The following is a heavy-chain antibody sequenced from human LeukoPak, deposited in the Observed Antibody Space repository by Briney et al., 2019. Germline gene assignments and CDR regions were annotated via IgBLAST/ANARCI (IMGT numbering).Heavy chain of an antibody. CDR3: ARAAEYSSGWYLFDF. CDR1: GGSISSYY. J-gene: IGHJ4*02. D-gene: IGHD6-19*01. Sequence: SETLSLTCTVSGGSISSYYWNWIRQPAGKGLEWIGRIYTSGGTNYNPSLKSRVTMSVDTSTNQFSLKLSSVTAADTAMYYCARAAEYSSGWYLFDFWGQGILVTVSA. V-gene: IGHV4-4*07. CDR2: IYTSGGT.